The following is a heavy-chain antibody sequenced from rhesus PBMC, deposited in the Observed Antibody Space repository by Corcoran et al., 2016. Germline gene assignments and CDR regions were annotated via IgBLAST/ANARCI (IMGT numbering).Heavy chain of an antibody. J-gene: IGHJ4*01. D-gene: IGHD5-24*01. V-gene: IGHV4-169*02. CDR3: ASTTVCTVKYVDY. CDR1: GGSISCSY. Sequence: QLQLQESGPGLVKPSETLSVTCTVSGGSISCSYWSWIRPAPGKVLEWIVYSYSSGSNTNYNPSLKSRVTLSVDTSKNQLSLKLRSMTAADTAVYYCASTTVCTVKYVDYWGQGVLVTVSS. CDR2: SYSSGSNT.